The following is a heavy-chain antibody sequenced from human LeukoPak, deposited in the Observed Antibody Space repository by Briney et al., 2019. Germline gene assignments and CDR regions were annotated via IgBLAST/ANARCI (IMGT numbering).Heavy chain of an antibody. CDR1: GFTFSSYS. V-gene: IGHV3-21*01. Sequence: GGSLRLSCAASGFTFSSYSMNWVRQAPGKGLEWVSSISSSSSYIYYADSVKGRFTISRDNAKNSLYLQMNSLRAEDTAVYYWARDQRSSSQHLNYYYGMDVWGKGTTVTVSS. CDR3: ARDQRSSSQHLNYYYGMDV. J-gene: IGHJ6*04. D-gene: IGHD6-13*01. CDR2: ISSSSSYI.